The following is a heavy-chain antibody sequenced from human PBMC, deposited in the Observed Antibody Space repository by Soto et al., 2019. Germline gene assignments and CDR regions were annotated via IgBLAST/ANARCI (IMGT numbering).Heavy chain of an antibody. D-gene: IGHD1-26*01. CDR3: ARDGVRATGGRYYYYGMDV. Sequence: QVQLVQSGAEVKKPGSSVKVSCKASGGTFSSYAISWVRQAPGQGLEWMGGIIPIFGTANYAQKFQGRVTITADESTSTAYMELSSLRSEDTAVYCCARDGVRATGGRYYYYGMDVWGQGTPVTVSS. CDR1: GGTFSSYA. CDR2: IIPIFGTA. J-gene: IGHJ6*02. V-gene: IGHV1-69*01.